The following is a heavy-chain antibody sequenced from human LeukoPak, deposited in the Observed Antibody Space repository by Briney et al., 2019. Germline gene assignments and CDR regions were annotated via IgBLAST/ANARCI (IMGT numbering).Heavy chain of an antibody. Sequence: GSLRLSCAASGFTVSTNYMSWVRQAPGKGLEWVSVIYSSGATYYADSVKGRFTVSRDNSKNTLYVQMNSLRDEDTAVYYCVRMASNYYGMDVWGQGTTVTVSS. CDR1: GFTVSTNY. CDR3: VRMASNYYGMDV. V-gene: IGHV3-53*01. CDR2: IYSSGAT. J-gene: IGHJ6*02. D-gene: IGHD5-24*01.